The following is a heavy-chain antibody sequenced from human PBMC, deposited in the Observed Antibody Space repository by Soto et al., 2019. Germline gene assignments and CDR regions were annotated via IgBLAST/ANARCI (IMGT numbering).Heavy chain of an antibody. Sequence: SETLSLTCTVSGGSISSYYWGWIRQPPGKGLEWIGYIYYTGSTSYNPSLKSPVTIPVDTSKNQFSLKLSSVTAADTAVYYCARVRYFDWSYGMDVWGQGTTVTVSS. CDR2: IYYTGST. J-gene: IGHJ6*02. CDR1: GGSISSYY. CDR3: ARVRYFDWSYGMDV. D-gene: IGHD3-9*01. V-gene: IGHV4-59*01.